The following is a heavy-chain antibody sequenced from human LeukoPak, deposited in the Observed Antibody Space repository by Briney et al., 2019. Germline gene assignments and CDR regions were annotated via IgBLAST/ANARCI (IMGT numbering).Heavy chain of an antibody. Sequence: CLCPSCALSGLTPTNNYMEWGCHAPGEGLGWVSLIYIGVRTYYANSVKGRLTISRDNPTNTVYLQMSNLRPEDTAVYICAVGGWGSGGSCSGLWGQGTLVTVSS. CDR1: GLTPTNNY. J-gene: IGHJ4*02. D-gene: IGHD2-15*01. V-gene: IGHV3-53*01. CDR3: AVGGWGSGGSCSGL. CDR2: IYIGVRT.